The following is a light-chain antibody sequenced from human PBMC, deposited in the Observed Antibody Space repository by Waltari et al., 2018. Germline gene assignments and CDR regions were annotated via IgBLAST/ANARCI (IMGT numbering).Light chain of an antibody. CDR3: QHYLRLPAT. CDR1: QSVSRA. Sequence: TQSPGTLSLSLGERATVSCRTSQSVSRALAWYQQKPGQAPRLLIYGASTRATGIPDRFSGSGSGTDFSLTISRLEPDDFAVYYCQHYLRLPATFGQGTTV. V-gene: IGKV3-20*01. CDR2: GAS. J-gene: IGKJ1*01.